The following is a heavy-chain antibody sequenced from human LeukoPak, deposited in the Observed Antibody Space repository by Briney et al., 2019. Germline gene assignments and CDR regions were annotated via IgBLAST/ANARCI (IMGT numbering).Heavy chain of an antibody. CDR2: INHSGST. CDR3: AAAGRWFDP. Sequence: NTSETLSLTCAVYGGSFSGYYWSWIRQPPGKGLEWIGEINHSGSTNYNPSLKSRVTISVDTSKNQFSLKLSSVTAADTAVYYCAAAGRWFDPWGQGTLVTVSS. V-gene: IGHV4-34*01. CDR1: GGSFSGYY. J-gene: IGHJ5*02. D-gene: IGHD6-13*01.